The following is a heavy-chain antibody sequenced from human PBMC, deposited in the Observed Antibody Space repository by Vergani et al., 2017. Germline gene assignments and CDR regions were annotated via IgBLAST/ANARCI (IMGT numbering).Heavy chain of an antibody. CDR3: ASLPSVAGFASYYYYGMDV. CDR2: ISYDGSNK. V-gene: IGHV3-30-3*01. CDR1: GFTFSSYA. J-gene: IGHJ6*02. Sequence: QVQLVESGGGVVQPGRSLRLSCAASGFTFSSYAMHWVRQAPGKGLEWVAVISYDGSNKYYADSVKGRFTISRDNSKNTLYLQMNSLRAEDTSVYYCASLPSVAGFASYYYYGMDVWGQGTTVTVSS. D-gene: IGHD6-19*01.